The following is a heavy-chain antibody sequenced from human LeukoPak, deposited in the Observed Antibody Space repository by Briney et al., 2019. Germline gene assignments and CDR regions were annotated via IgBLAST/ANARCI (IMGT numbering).Heavy chain of an antibody. D-gene: IGHD3-16*01. J-gene: IGHJ4*02. CDR1: GFTFSDYG. CDR3: ARDHRIGGS. CDR2: IWSDGSKK. V-gene: IGHV3-33*01. Sequence: PGGSLRLSCIASGFTFSDYGFQWVRQAPGKGLEWVAAIWSDGSKKYYGDSVEGRLTISRDNSKNTVYLQMDSLRAEDTAVYYCARDHRIGGSWGQGTLVTVSS.